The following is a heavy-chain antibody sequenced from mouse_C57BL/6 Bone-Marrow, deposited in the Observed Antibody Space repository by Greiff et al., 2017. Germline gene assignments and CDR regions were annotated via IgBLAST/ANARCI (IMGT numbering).Heavy chain of an antibody. Sequence: VQLQQSGAELVKPGASVKISCKASGYAFSSYWMNWGNQRPGKGLEWIGQIFPGDGDTNYNGKFKGKATLTPDQSSSTAYMQLSGLTSEDSAVYFCARGAYGGQGTLVTVSA. J-gene: IGHJ3*01. V-gene: IGHV1-80*01. CDR2: IFPGDGDT. CDR3: ARGAY. CDR1: GYAFSSYW.